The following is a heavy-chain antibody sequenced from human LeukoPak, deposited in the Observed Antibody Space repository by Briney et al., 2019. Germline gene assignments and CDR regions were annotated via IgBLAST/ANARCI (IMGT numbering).Heavy chain of an antibody. CDR1: GGSFSSYY. J-gene: IGHJ3*02. V-gene: IGHV4-59*01. CDR3: ARVRYSKSWYEFAFDI. CDR2: IYYSGRA. D-gene: IGHD6-13*01. Sequence: KPSETLSLTCTVSGGSFSSYYWRWIRQPPGESLEWIGSIYYSGRANYNPSLKTRLTISIDTSNNQFSLNLSSVTAADTAVYYCARVRYSKSWYEFAFDIWGQGTMVTVSS.